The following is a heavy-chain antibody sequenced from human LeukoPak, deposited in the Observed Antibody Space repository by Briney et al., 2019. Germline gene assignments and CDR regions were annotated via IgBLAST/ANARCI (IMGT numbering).Heavy chain of an antibody. CDR3: ARAGRQWLVQFDY. J-gene: IGHJ4*02. Sequence: GGSLRLSCAASGFTFSSYWMSWVRQAPGKGLEWVANRKQDGSEKYYVDSVKGRYTISRDNAKNSLYLQMNSLRAEDTAVYYCARAGRQWLVQFDYWGQGTLVTVSS. D-gene: IGHD6-19*01. V-gene: IGHV3-7*01. CDR2: RKQDGSEK. CDR1: GFTFSSYW.